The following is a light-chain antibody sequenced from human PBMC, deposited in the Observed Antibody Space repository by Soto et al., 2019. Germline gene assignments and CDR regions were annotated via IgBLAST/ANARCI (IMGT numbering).Light chain of an antibody. Sequence: ELVLTQSPGTLSLSTGERATLSCRASQRVSSSYLAWSQQKPGQVPRLLIYGASSRATGLPDRFSGSGSWTDFTLTISRLEPADFALYDCPQYVISLFTFGPRNKVDIK. CDR2: GAS. V-gene: IGKV3-20*01. CDR3: PQYVISLFT. J-gene: IGKJ3*01. CDR1: QRVSSSY.